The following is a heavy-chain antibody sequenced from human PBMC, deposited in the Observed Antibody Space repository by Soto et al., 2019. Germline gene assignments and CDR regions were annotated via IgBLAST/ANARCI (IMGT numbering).Heavy chain of an antibody. D-gene: IGHD3-3*01. CDR3: AKGLRFLEWLPLFDY. J-gene: IGHJ4*02. Sequence: GGSLRLSCEASGFTLSHHGMHWVRQAPGTGLEWVAGLSYGGSIQYYADSVKDRFTISRDPSKSTLFLQMNSLRPEDTAVYYCAKGLRFLEWLPLFDYWGQGTQVTVSS. CDR1: GFTLSHHG. V-gene: IGHV3-30*18. CDR2: LSYGGSIQ.